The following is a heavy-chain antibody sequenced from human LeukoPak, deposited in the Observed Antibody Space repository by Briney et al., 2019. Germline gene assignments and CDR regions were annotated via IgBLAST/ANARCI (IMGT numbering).Heavy chain of an antibody. V-gene: IGHV3-48*01. CDR1: GFTFSSYS. J-gene: IGHJ4*02. CDR2: ISETSSFM. Sequence: PGGSLRLSCAASGFTFSSYSMNWVRQAPGKGLEWISYISETSSFMYYADSVKGRFTISRDNAKNSLYLQMNSLRPEDTAVYYCARGQYDILTGLPLPDSWGQGTLVTVSS. CDR3: ARGQYDILTGLPLPDS. D-gene: IGHD3-9*01.